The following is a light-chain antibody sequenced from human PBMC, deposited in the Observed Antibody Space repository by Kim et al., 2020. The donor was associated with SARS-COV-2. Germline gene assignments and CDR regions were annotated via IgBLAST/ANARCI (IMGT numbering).Light chain of an antibody. V-gene: IGLV3-25*03. J-gene: IGLJ3*02. Sequence: VSPGPTARTTCSGDALPKQYAYWYHQKPGQAPVLVIYQDSERPSGIPERFSGPSSGTTVTLTISGVQAEDEADYYCQSADSSGRVFGGGTQLTVL. CDR1: ALPKQY. CDR2: QDS. CDR3: QSADSSGRV.